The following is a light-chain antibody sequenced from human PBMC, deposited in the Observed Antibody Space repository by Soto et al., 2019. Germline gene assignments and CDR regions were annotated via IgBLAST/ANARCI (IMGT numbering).Light chain of an antibody. CDR2: GAS. Sequence: EIVMTQSPATLSVSPGERATLSCRASQSVSSHLAWYQQTPGQAPRLLIYGASGRATGIPDRFSGSGSGTDFTLTISRLEPEDVAVYYCQQYGSSPPSSTFGQGTKVDIK. V-gene: IGKV3-20*01. CDR1: QSVSSH. J-gene: IGKJ1*01. CDR3: QQYGSSPPSST.